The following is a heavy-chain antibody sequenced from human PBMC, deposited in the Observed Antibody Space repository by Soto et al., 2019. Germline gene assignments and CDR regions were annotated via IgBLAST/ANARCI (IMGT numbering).Heavy chain of an antibody. Sequence: EVQLLESGGGLVQPGGSLRLSCAASGFTFSSYAMIWVRQAPGKGLEWVSAISGSGGSTYYADSVKGRFTISRDNSKNTLYVQMNGLRAEDTGVYYCAKSYRELSGNWFDPWGQGTLVTVSS. CDR3: AKSYRELSGNWFDP. D-gene: IGHD1-7*01. J-gene: IGHJ5*02. V-gene: IGHV3-23*01. CDR2: ISGSGGST. CDR1: GFTFSSYA.